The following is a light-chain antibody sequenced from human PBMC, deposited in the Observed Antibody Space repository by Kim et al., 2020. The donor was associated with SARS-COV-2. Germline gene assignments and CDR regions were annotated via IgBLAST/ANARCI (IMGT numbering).Light chain of an antibody. CDR1: SLRSYY. V-gene: IGLV3-19*01. CDR3: NSRDSSGNHLEV. J-gene: IGLJ2*01. CDR2: GKN. Sequence: ELTQDPAVSVALGQTVRITCQGDSLRSYYASWYQQKPGQAPVLVIYGKNNRPSGIPDRFSGSSSGNTASLTITGAQAEDEADYYCNSRDSSGNHLEVFGGGTQLTVL.